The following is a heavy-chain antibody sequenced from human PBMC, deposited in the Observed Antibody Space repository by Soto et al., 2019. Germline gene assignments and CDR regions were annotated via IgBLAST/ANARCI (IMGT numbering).Heavy chain of an antibody. Sequence: KPSETLSHTCTVSDGSISSCSYSWGLIRQPPGKGLEWIGSIYYSGSTYYNPSLKSRVTISVDTSKNQFSLKLSSVTAADTAVYYCARPLTTGIHSSSWYSYNNWFDPWGQGTLVTVSS. CDR1: DGSISSCSYS. CDR2: IYYSGST. J-gene: IGHJ5*02. V-gene: IGHV4-39*01. D-gene: IGHD6-13*01. CDR3: ARPLTTGIHSSSWYSYNNWFDP.